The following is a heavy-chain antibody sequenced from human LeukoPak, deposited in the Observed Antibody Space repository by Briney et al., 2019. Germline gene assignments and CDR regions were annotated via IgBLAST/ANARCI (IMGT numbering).Heavy chain of an antibody. CDR2: IKPDGSEK. V-gene: IGHV3-7*04. Sequence: PGGSLRLSCAASGFTFSNYWMSWVRQAPGKGLEWVASIKPDGSEKYYVDSVKGRFTISRDNAKNSLYLQMNSLRAEDTAVYYCVWVYGGQGTLVTVSS. J-gene: IGHJ4*02. CDR3: VWVY. CDR1: GFTFSNYW.